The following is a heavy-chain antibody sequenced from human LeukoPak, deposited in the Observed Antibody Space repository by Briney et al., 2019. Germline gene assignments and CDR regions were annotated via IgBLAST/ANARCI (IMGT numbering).Heavy chain of an antibody. J-gene: IGHJ6*03. D-gene: IGHD5-24*01. CDR2: INPNSGGT. CDR3: ARGRSHSYYMDV. V-gene: IGHV1-2*02. CDR1: GYTFTGYY. Sequence: ASVKVSCKASGYTFTGYYMHWVRQATGQGLEWMGWINPNSGGTNYAQKFQGRVTMTRDTSISTAYMELSRLRSDDTAVYYCARGRSHSYYMDVWGKGTTVTISS.